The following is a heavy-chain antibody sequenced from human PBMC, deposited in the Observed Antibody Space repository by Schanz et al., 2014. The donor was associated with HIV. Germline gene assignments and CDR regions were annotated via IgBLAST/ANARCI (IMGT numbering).Heavy chain of an antibody. CDR1: GFIFRDYA. J-gene: IGHJ3*02. Sequence: QVQLVESGGGVVQPGRSLRLSCAGSGFIFRDYALHWVRQAPGKGLEWVAVIWYDGNNKSYADSVKGRFTISRDNSENTLYLQMNSLRAEDTAVYYCAKENPLYYYTHGGPFDIWGQGTMVTVSS. CDR2: IWYDGNNK. V-gene: IGHV3-33*06. D-gene: IGHD3-10*01. CDR3: AKENPLYYYTHGGPFDI.